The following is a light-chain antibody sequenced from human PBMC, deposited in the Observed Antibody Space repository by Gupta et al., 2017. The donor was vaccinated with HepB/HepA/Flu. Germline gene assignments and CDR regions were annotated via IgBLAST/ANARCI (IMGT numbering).Light chain of an antibody. V-gene: IGKV3-11*01. CDR1: QSVGSS. Sequence: EIVLPQSPATLSLSPGERATLSCRASQSVGSSLAWYQQKPGQSPRLLIYNTSNRATGIPARFSGSGSGTDFTLTISSLEPEDFAVYYCQQRRSWPVSFGGGTKVEIK. CDR3: QQRRSWPVS. J-gene: IGKJ4*01. CDR2: NTS.